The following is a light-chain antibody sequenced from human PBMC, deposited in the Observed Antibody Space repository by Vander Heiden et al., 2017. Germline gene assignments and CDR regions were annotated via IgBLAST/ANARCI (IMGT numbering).Light chain of an antibody. CDR3: QQDCSSPST. CDR2: GAS. J-gene: IGKJ2*01. CDR1: QSVSSSY. Sequence: PGERASLSSRSSQSVSSSYLAWYQQKPGQAPRLLIYGASSRATGIPDRFSGSGSGTDFTLTISRLEPEDFAVYYCQQDCSSPSTLGQGTKVEIK. V-gene: IGKV3-20*01.